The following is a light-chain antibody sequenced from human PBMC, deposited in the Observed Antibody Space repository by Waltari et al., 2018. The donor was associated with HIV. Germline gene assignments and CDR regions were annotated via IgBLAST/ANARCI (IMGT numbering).Light chain of an antibody. CDR1: QSISSTY. V-gene: IGKV3-20*01. J-gene: IGKJ5*01. Sequence: EIVLTQTPGTLSLSPGERATLSCRASQSISSTYLAWYQQKPGQAPRLLFYGTSRRATGIPDRFSGSGSGTDFTLTISRLEPQDFAVYYCQQYYSPPITFGQGTRLEIK. CDR3: QQYYSPPIT. CDR2: GTS.